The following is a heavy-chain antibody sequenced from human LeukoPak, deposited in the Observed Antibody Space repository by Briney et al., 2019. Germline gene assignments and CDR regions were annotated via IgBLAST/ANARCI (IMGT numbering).Heavy chain of an antibody. V-gene: IGHV5-51*01. CDR2: IYPGDSDT. Sequence: RRESLKISCKGSGYSFTSYSIGWVRQMPGKGLEWMGIIYPGDSDTRYSPSFQGQVTISADKSISTAYLQWSSLKASDTAMYYGAGRRPFEGWFDPWGQGTLVTVSS. D-gene: IGHD6-6*01. J-gene: IGHJ5*02. CDR1: GYSFTSYS. CDR3: AGRRPFEGWFDP.